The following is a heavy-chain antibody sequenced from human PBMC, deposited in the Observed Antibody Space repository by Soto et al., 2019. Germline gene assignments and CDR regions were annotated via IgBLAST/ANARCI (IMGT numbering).Heavy chain of an antibody. CDR2: ISSNGGST. J-gene: IGHJ4*02. V-gene: IGHV3-64D*06. D-gene: IGHD6-19*01. CDR1: GFTFSSYA. CDR3: VKEPTGYSSGWYPSYLDY. Sequence: GGSLRLSCSASGFTFSSYAMHWVRQAPGKGLEYVSAISSNGGSTYYADSVKGRFTISRDNSKNTLYLQMSSLRAEDTAVYYCVKEPTGYSSGWYPSYLDYWGQGTLVTVSS.